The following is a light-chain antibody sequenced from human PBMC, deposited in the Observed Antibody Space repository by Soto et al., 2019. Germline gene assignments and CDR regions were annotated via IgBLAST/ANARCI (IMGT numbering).Light chain of an antibody. Sequence: DIPMTQSPSSLPASLGDKVTITCRTSQTVSTYLNWYQQKPGEVPKLLIYAASSLQSGVRSRFSGSGSGTDFALTISSLQTEDFATYYCQQSYDLPLSFGPGTTVDVK. CDR3: QQSYDLPLS. J-gene: IGKJ3*01. V-gene: IGKV1-39*01. CDR1: QTVSTY. CDR2: AAS.